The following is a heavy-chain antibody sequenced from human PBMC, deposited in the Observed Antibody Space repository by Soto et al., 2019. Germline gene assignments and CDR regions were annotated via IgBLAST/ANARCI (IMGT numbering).Heavy chain of an antibody. J-gene: IGHJ6*01. V-gene: IGHV3-74*01. CDR1: GFTFGSYW. CDR2: IDSDGIST. Sequence: EVQLIESGGGLVQPGGSLRVSCAASGFTFGSYWMNWVRQATGKGLVWVSRIDSDGISTTYADYVKGRFTTSRDNAKNTLYLQMSSLRVEDTAVYYCARGRPYGMDVWGQGTTVTVSS. CDR3: ARGRPYGMDV.